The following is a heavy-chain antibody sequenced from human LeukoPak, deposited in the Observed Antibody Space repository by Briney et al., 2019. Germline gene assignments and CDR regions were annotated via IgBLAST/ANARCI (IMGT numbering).Heavy chain of an antibody. J-gene: IGHJ3*01. D-gene: IGHD6-13*01. V-gene: IGHV4-38-2*02. CDR3: ARISSSNWYNERGAFDV. Sequence: SETLSLTCTVSGYSISSGYYWGWIRQPPGKGLEWIGSIYHSGSTNSNPSLKSRVTISVDTSKNQFSLKLRSVTAADTAVYYCARISSSNWYNERGAFDVWGQGTMVTVSS. CDR1: GYSISSGYY. CDR2: IYHSGST.